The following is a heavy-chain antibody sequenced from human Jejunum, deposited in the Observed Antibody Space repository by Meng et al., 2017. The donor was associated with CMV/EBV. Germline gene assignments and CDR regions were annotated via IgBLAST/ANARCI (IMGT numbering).Heavy chain of an antibody. CDR2: FYYDGT. Sequence: VSGVSISRYFWSWIRQSPGKGLEWIGYFYYDGTNYNLSLKSRATISVDTSKNQFSLQLSSVTAADTAVYYCARESTSRGKYYFDYWGQGTLVTVSS. V-gene: IGHV4-59*01. D-gene: IGHD2-2*01. CDR3: ARESTSRGKYYFDY. CDR1: GVSISRYF. J-gene: IGHJ4*02.